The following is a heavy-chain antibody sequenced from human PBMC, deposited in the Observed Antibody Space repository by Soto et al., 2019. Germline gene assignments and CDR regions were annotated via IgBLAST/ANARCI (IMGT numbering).Heavy chain of an antibody. V-gene: IGHV1-3*01. D-gene: IGHD4-17*01. Sequence: ASVKVSCKASGYTFTSYAMHWVRQAPGQRLEWMGWINAGNGNTKYSQKFQGRVTITRDTSASTAYMELSSLRSEDTAVYYCARVLGATVTTADDFDIWGQGTRVTVSS. J-gene: IGHJ3*02. CDR1: GYTFTSYA. CDR2: INAGNGNT. CDR3: ARVLGATVTTADDFDI.